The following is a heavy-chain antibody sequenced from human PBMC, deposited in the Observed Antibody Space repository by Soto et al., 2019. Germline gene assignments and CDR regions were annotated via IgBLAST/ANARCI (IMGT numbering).Heavy chain of an antibody. Sequence: QVHLVQSGAEVKKPGASVKVSCKGSGYGFTTYGITWVRQAPGQGLEWMAWISAHNGNTNYAQKLQGRVTVTRDTSTSTPYMEPRSLRSDDPAVYYCARGRYGDYWGQGALVTVSS. CDR3: ARGRYGDY. CDR1: GYGFTTYG. V-gene: IGHV1-18*01. D-gene: IGHD1-1*01. J-gene: IGHJ4*02. CDR2: ISAHNGNT.